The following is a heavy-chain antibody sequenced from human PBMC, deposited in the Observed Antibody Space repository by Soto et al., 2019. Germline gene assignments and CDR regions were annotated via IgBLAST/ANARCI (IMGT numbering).Heavy chain of an antibody. V-gene: IGHV3-23*01. CDR3: ATRPYYDLEHRYS. CDR1: GVTFSSYA. CDR2: ISGSGGST. J-gene: IGHJ5*01. Sequence: RESLSPSWAASGVTFSSYAMSWVRQAPGKGLEWVSAISGSGGSTYYADSVKGRFTISRDNSKNTLYLQMNSLRAEDTAVYYWATRPYYDLEHRYSWGQRTLVPVS. D-gene: IGHD3-3*01.